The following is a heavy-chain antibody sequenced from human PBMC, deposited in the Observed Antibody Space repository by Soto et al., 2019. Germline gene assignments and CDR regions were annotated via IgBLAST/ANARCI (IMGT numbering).Heavy chain of an antibody. CDR1: GFTFSHYT. CDR3: ANGGLHGSIVGGLSYFHH. J-gene: IGHJ4*02. V-gene: IGHV3-23*01. D-gene: IGHD2-15*01. Sequence: EVQMLESGGYLVQPGGSLRVSCASGFTFSHYTMAWVRQAPGKGLEWVSGFSRSNGVAYYADSVNGRFTISRDNSKNTVFLQMNSLTAEDTAVYYCANGGLHGSIVGGLSYFHHWDQGTLVTVSS. CDR2: FSRSNGVA.